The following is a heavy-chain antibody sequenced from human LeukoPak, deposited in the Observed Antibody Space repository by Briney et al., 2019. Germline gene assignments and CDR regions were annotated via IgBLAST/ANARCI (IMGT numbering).Heavy chain of an antibody. Sequence: PGGSLRLSCAASGFTFSSYAMSWVRQAPGKGLEWVSAISGSGGSTYYADSVKDRFTISRDNSKNTLYLQMNSLRAEDTAVYYCAKDLVVVPALTFYYWGQGTLVTVSS. J-gene: IGHJ4*02. CDR2: ISGSGGST. D-gene: IGHD2-2*01. V-gene: IGHV3-23*01. CDR1: GFTFSSYA. CDR3: AKDLVVVPALTFYY.